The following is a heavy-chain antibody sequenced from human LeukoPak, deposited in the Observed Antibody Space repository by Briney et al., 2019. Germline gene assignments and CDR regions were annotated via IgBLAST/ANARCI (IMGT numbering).Heavy chain of an antibody. V-gene: IGHV1-69*06. CDR2: IIPIFGTA. D-gene: IGHD1-26*01. Sequence: GASVKVSCKASGGTFSSYAISWVRQAPGQGLEWMGGIIPIFGTANYAQKFQGRVTITADKSTSTAYMELSSLRSEDTAVYYCARDGGGGSGSYPNWFDPWGQGTLVTVSS. CDR1: GGTFSSYA. CDR3: ARDGGGGSGSYPNWFDP. J-gene: IGHJ5*02.